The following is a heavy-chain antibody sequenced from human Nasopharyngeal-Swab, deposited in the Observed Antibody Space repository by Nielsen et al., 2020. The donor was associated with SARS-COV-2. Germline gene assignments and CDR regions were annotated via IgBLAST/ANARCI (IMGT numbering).Heavy chain of an antibody. D-gene: IGHD1-26*01. J-gene: IGHJ3*02. Sequence: GGSLRLSCAASGFTFSSYSMNWVRQAPGKGLEWVSSISSSGSYIYYADSVKGRFTISRDNAKNSLYLQMNSLRAEDTAVYYCARDQSGSYHKAFDIWGQGTMVTVSS. CDR3: ARDQSGSYHKAFDI. CDR1: GFTFSSYS. V-gene: IGHV3-21*01. CDR2: ISSSGSYI.